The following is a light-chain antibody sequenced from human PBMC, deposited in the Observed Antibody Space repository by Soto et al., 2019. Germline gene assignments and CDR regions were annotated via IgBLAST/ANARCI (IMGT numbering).Light chain of an antibody. CDR3: QQDGSSPRVT. CDR2: GAS. J-gene: IGKJ3*01. CDR1: QSVSSSY. V-gene: IGKV3-20*01. Sequence: EIVLTQSPGTLSLSPGERATLSCRASQSVSSSYLAWYQQKPGQAPRLLIYGASSRATGIPDRFSGSGSGTACTLTSSRLAPEDFAVYYCQQDGSSPRVTFGPGTKVDIK.